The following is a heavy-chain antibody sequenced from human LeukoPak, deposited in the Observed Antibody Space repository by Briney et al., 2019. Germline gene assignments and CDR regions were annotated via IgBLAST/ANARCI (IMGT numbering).Heavy chain of an antibody. CDR2: INHSGST. CDR1: GGSLSDYY. Sequence: SETLSLTCAVYGGSLSDYYWSWIRQPPGKGLEWIGEINHSGSTNYNPSLKSRVTISVDTSKNQFSLKLSSVTAADTAVYYCARPNPSGVLPSYYFDYWGQGTLVTVSS. J-gene: IGHJ4*02. D-gene: IGHD2-8*01. V-gene: IGHV4-34*01. CDR3: ARPNPSGVLPSYYFDY.